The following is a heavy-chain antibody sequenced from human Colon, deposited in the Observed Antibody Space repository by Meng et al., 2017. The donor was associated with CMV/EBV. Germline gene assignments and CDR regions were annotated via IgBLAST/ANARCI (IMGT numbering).Heavy chain of an antibody. V-gene: IGHV3-21*01. Sequence: GESLKISCAASGFTFSAYTMIWVRQAPGKGLEWVSSISSSSSYIYYADSVKGRFTISRDNAKNSLYLQMNSLRAEDTAVYYCARDGSIVGAHWGQGTLVTVSS. D-gene: IGHD1-26*01. J-gene: IGHJ4*02. CDR1: GFTFSAYT. CDR2: ISSSSSYI. CDR3: ARDGSIVGAH.